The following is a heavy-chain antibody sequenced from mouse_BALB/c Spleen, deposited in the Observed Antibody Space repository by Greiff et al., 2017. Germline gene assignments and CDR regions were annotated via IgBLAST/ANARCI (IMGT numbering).Heavy chain of an antibody. J-gene: IGHJ3*01. Sequence: EVKLMESGPELGKPGASVKISCKASGYSFTGYNMYWVKQSHRKSLEWIGYIDPYNGGTSYNQKSKGKATLTVDKSSSTAYMHLNSLTSEDSAIYYCARGGNYYGSSYEFAYWGQGTLVTVSA. D-gene: IGHD1-1*01. CDR3: ARGGNYYGSSYEFAY. CDR1: GYSFTGYN. V-gene: IGHV1S135*01. CDR2: IDPYNGGT.